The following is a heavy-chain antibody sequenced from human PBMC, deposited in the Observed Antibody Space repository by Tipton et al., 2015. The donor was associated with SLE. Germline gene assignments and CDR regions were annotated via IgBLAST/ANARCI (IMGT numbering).Heavy chain of an antibody. V-gene: IGHV3-30*02. D-gene: IGHD3-16*01. CDR1: GFTCSGYA. Sequence: SLRLSCAASGFTCSGYAMHWVRQAPGKGLEWVAFIRADGSNKDYADSVKGRFTISRDNSKNTLYLQMNRLRVEDTAVYYCAGGTGAYFDHWGQGTLVTASS. CDR2: IRADGSNK. CDR3: AGGTGAYFDH. J-gene: IGHJ4*02.